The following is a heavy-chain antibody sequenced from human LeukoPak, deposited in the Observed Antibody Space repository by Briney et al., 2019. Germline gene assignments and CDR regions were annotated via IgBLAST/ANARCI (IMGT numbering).Heavy chain of an antibody. CDR1: GYTFTSYA. CDR3: ARGSVKARRYQLPTYYFDY. D-gene: IGHD2-2*01. Sequence: GASVKDSCKASGYTFTSYAMHWVRQAPGQRLEWMGWINAGNGNTKYSQKFQGRVTITRDASTSTAYMELRSLRSDDTAVYYCARGSVKARRYQLPTYYFDYWGQGTLVTVSS. V-gene: IGHV1-3*01. CDR2: INAGNGNT. J-gene: IGHJ4*02.